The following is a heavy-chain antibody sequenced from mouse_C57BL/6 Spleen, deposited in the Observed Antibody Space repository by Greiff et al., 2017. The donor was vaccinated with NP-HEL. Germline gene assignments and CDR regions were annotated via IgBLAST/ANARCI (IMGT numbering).Heavy chain of an antibody. Sequence: EVKLVESGGGLVKPGGSLKLSCAASGFTFSDYGMHWVRQAPEKGLEWVAYISSGSSTIYYADTVKGRFTISRDNAKNTLFLQMTSLRSEDTAMYYCARAYYYGSSYGDYWGQGTTLTVSS. CDR2: ISSGSSTI. D-gene: IGHD1-1*01. CDR3: ARAYYYGSSYGDY. J-gene: IGHJ2*01. CDR1: GFTFSDYG. V-gene: IGHV5-17*01.